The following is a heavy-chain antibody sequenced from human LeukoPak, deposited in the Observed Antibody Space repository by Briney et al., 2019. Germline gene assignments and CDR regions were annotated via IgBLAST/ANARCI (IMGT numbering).Heavy chain of an antibody. V-gene: IGHV4-59*01. D-gene: IGHD1-1*01. Sequence: SETLSLTCTVSSVSINNYFWSWIRQSPGKGLEWIGYMSYSGSTNFNPSLKSRVTISRDKSKNQFSLKLNSLTAADKAVYYCARDRDGSWYFDLWGRGTLVTVSS. CDR3: ARDRDGSWYFDL. J-gene: IGHJ2*01. CDR2: MSYSGST. CDR1: SVSINNYF.